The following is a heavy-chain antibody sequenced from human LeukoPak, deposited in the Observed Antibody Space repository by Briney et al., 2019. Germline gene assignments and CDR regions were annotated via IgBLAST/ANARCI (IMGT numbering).Heavy chain of an antibody. D-gene: IGHD4-17*01. CDR1: GGSISSGIYS. J-gene: IGHJ4*02. CDR3: ARDNGDYPYYFDF. V-gene: IGHV4-30-2*01. Sequence: SETLSLTCTVSGGSISSGIYSWNWIRQPPGKGLEWIGYIYHSGSTYYNPSLKSRVTILVDRSKNQFSLKLSSVTAADTAVYYCARDNGDYPYYFDFWGQGTLVTVSS. CDR2: IYHSGST.